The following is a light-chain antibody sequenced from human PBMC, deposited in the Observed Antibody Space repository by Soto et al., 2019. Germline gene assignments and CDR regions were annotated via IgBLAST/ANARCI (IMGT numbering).Light chain of an antibody. CDR1: QSISSY. J-gene: IGKJ5*01. CDR2: AAS. Sequence: DIQMTQSASSLDASVGGMVTIICRASQSISSYLNWYQQKPGKAPKLLSYAASSLQSGVPSRFSGSGSGTDFTLTISSLQPEDFATYYCQQSYSTPPITFGQGTRLDIK. V-gene: IGKV1-39*01. CDR3: QQSYSTPPIT.